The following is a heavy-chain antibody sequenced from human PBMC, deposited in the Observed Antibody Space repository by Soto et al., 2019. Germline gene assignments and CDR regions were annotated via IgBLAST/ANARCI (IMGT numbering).Heavy chain of an antibody. V-gene: IGHV3-30-3*01. D-gene: IGHD1-26*01. Sequence: VQLVESGGGVVQPGRSLRLSCAASGFTFSSYAMHWVRQAPGKGLEWVAVISYDGSNKYYADSVKGRFTISRDNSKNTLYLQMNSLRAEDTAVYYCASGIVGATGWFDPWGQGTLVTVSS. CDR3: ASGIVGATGWFDP. CDR1: GFTFSSYA. J-gene: IGHJ5*02. CDR2: ISYDGSNK.